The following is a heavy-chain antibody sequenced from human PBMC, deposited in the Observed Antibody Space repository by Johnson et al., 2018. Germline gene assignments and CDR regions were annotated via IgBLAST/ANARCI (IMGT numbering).Heavy chain of an antibody. CDR3: ATGAISGVIYREFFQH. CDR2: TSNDEGIK. Sequence: QVQLVQSGGGVVQPGGSLRLSCSASGFSFSNHVMHWVRQAPGKGLEGVAVTSNDEGIKYYVDSVKGRFTISRDNSKGTLYLQMNSLRAEDTAVYYCATGAISGVIYREFFQHWGQGTLVTVSS. CDR1: GFSFSNHV. D-gene: IGHD3-10*01. J-gene: IGHJ1*01. V-gene: IGHV3-30*03.